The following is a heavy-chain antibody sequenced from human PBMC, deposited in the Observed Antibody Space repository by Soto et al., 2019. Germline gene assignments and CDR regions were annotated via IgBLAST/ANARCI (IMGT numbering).Heavy chain of an antibody. Sequence: ASVKVSCKASGYTFTSYAMHWVRQAPGQRLEWMGWINAGNGNTKYSQKFQGRVTITRDTSASTAYMELSSLRSEDTAVYYCARKRRDSSSWYNWFDPWGQGTLVTVSS. CDR2: INAGNGNT. CDR1: GYTFTSYA. J-gene: IGHJ5*02. V-gene: IGHV1-3*01. D-gene: IGHD6-13*01. CDR3: ARKRRDSSSWYNWFDP.